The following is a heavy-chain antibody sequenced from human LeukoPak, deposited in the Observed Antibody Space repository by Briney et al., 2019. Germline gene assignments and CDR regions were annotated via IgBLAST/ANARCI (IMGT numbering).Heavy chain of an antibody. CDR1: GGSFSSYY. CDR2: IYYSGST. V-gene: IGHV4-59*01. CDR3: ASFDSSGYYFDY. J-gene: IGHJ4*02. D-gene: IGHD3-22*01. Sequence: SETLSLTCAVYGGSFSSYYWSWIRQPPGKGLEWIGYIYYSGSTNYNPSLKSRVTISVDTSKNQFSLKLSSVTAADTAVYYCASFDSSGYYFDYWGQGTLVTVSS.